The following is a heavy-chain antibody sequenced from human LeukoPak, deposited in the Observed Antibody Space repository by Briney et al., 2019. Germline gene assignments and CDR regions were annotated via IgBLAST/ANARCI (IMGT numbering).Heavy chain of an antibody. D-gene: IGHD1-26*01. J-gene: IGHJ1*01. CDR2: IKQDGSEK. CDR3: ARDRGGSYYPEYFQH. V-gene: IGHV3-7*01. CDR1: GFTFSSYW. Sequence: GGSLSLSCAASGFTFSSYWMSWVRPAPGKGLEWVANIKQDGSEKYYVDSVKGRFTISRYNAKNSLYLQMNSLRAEDTAVYYCARDRGGSYYPEYFQHWGQGTLVTVSS.